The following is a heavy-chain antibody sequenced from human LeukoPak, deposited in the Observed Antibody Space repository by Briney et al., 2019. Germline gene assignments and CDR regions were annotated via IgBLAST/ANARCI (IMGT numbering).Heavy chain of an antibody. CDR3: ARDTHYYDSSGYYFAWPFDY. J-gene: IGHJ4*02. Sequence: AGGSLRLSCAASGFTFSSYEMNWVRQAPGKGLEWVSYISSSSSSIYYADSVKGRFTISRDNDKNSLYLQMNSLRAEDTAVYYCARDTHYYDSSGYYFAWPFDYWGQETLVTVSS. V-gene: IGHV3-48*03. CDR2: ISSSSSSI. CDR1: GFTFSSYE. D-gene: IGHD3-22*01.